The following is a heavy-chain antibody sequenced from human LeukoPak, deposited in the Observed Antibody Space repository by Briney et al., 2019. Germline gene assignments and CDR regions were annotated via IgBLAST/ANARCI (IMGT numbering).Heavy chain of an antibody. D-gene: IGHD1-7*01. CDR3: AKDHGPINWNSYYLDY. CDR1: GFTFSSYA. CDR2: ISYDGSNK. J-gene: IGHJ4*02. V-gene: IGHV3-30*04. Sequence: GGSLRLSCAASGFTFSSYAMHWVRQAPGKGLEWVAVISYDGSNKYYADSMKGRFTISRDNSKNTLYLQMSSLRTEDTAVYSCAKDHGPINWNSYYLDYWGQGTLVTVSS.